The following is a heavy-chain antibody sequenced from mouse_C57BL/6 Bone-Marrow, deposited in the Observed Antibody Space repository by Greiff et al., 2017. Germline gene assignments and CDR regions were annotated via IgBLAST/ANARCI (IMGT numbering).Heavy chain of an antibody. CDR2: INPSSGYT. V-gene: IGHV1-7*01. J-gene: IGHJ3*01. Sequence: QVQLQQSGAELAKPGASVKLSCKASGYTFTSYWMHWVKQRPGQGLEWIGYINPSSGYTKYNQKFKDKATLTADKSFSTAYMQLSSLTYEDSAVYYCARESYGFAYWGQGTLVTVSA. D-gene: IGHD1-1*01. CDR3: ARESYGFAY. CDR1: GYTFTSYW.